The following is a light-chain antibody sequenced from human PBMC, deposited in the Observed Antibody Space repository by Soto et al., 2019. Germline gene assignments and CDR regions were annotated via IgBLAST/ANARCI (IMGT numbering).Light chain of an antibody. CDR2: EVS. Sequence: QSVLTQPASVSGSPGQSITISCTGTSSDVGGYNYVSWYQQHPGKAPKLMIYEVSNRPSGVSNRFSGSKSGNTASPTISGLQAEDEADYYCSSYTSSSNLVLGPGTKVT. CDR1: SSDVGGYNY. J-gene: IGLJ1*01. V-gene: IGLV2-14*01. CDR3: SSYTSSSNLV.